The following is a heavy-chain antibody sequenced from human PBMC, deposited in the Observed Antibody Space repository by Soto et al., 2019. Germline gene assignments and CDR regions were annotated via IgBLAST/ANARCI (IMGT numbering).Heavy chain of an antibody. Sequence: ASVKVSCKASGYTFTSYAMHWVRQAPGQRLEWMGWINAGNGNTKYSQMFQGRVTITRDTSASAAYMELSSLTSENTAVYYCAGVPDSWSGYYTDWGPGTLGTVSS. CDR2: INAGNGNT. V-gene: IGHV1-3*01. J-gene: IGHJ4*02. CDR1: GYTFTSYA. D-gene: IGHD3-3*01. CDR3: AGVPDSWSGYYTD.